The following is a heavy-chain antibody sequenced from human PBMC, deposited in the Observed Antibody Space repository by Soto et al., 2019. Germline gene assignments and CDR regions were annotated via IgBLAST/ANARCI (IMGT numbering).Heavy chain of an antibody. J-gene: IGHJ5*02. CDR3: ARGEELRYFDWLQGSWFDP. CDR1: GYTFTSYG. D-gene: IGHD3-9*01. V-gene: IGHV1-18*01. Sequence: ASVKVSCKASGYTFTSYGISWVRQAPGQGLEWMGWISAYNGNTNYAQKLQGRVTMTTGTSTSTAYMELRSLRSDDTAVYYCARGEELRYFDWLQGSWFDPWGQGTLVTVSS. CDR2: ISAYNGNT.